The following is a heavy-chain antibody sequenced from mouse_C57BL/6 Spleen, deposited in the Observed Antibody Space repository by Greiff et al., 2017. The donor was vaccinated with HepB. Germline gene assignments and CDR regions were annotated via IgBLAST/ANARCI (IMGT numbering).Heavy chain of an antibody. D-gene: IGHD1-1*01. V-gene: IGHV3-6*01. Sequence: DVKLQESGPGLVKPSQSLSLTCSVTGYSITSGYYWNWIRQFPGNKLEWMGYISYDGSNNYNPSLKNRISITRDTSKNQFFLKLNSVTTEDTATYYCASYYVDYFDYWGQGTTLTVSS. CDR3: ASYYVDYFDY. CDR1: GYSITSGYY. CDR2: ISYDGSN. J-gene: IGHJ2*01.